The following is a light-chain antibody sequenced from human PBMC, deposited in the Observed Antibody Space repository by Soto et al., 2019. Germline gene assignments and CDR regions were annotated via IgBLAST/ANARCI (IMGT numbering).Light chain of an antibody. Sequence: AIQMTQSPSSLSASVGDRVTITCRASQGIGSDLGWYQQKPGKAPKLLIYAASTLQSGVPSRFSGSGSGTDFTLTISSLQPEDFATYYCLQDYNYPLTFGQGTKVEIK. CDR1: QGIGSD. J-gene: IGKJ1*01. V-gene: IGKV1-6*01. CDR2: AAS. CDR3: LQDYNYPLT.